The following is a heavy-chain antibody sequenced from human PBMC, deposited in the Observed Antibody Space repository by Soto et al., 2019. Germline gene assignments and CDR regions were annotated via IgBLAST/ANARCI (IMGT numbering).Heavy chain of an antibody. D-gene: IGHD2-8*02. V-gene: IGHV1-18*01. J-gene: IGHJ6*03. Sequence: ASVKVSCKASGYTFTSYGISWVRQAPGQGLEWMGWISAYNGNTNYAQKLQGRVTMTTDTSTSTAYMELRSLRSDDTAVYYCASSRVVYALGDYYYYYMDVWGKGTTVTVSS. CDR3: ASSRVVYALGDYYYYYMDV. CDR1: GYTFTSYG. CDR2: ISAYNGNT.